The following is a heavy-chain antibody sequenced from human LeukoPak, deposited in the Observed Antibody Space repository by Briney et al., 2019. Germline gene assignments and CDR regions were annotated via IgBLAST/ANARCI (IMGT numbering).Heavy chain of an antibody. Sequence: PSETLSLTCAVYGGSFSGYYWSWIRQPPGKGLEWIGYIYYSGSTYYNPSLKSRVTISVDTSKNQFSLKLSSVTAADTAVYYCARFVVVVNNAGLDAFDIWGQGTMVTVSS. CDR3: ARFVVVVNNAGLDAFDI. V-gene: IGHV4-34*09. CDR2: IYYSGST. CDR1: GGSFSGYY. D-gene: IGHD2-15*01. J-gene: IGHJ3*02.